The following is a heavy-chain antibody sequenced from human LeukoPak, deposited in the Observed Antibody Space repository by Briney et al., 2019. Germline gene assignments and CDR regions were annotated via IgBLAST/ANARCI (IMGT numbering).Heavy chain of an antibody. D-gene: IGHD3-3*01. V-gene: IGHV4-39*01. CDR2: IYHSGSS. J-gene: IGHJ3*02. Sequence: SETLSLTCSVSGGSISKSSYYWGWIRQPPGKGLEWIGSIYHSGSSHYNPSLKSRATISVDTSKNQLSLNLSSVTAADTAVYYCARRDYDFWSGYPGAAFDIWGQGTMVTVSS. CDR1: GGSISKSSYY. CDR3: ARRDYDFWSGYPGAAFDI.